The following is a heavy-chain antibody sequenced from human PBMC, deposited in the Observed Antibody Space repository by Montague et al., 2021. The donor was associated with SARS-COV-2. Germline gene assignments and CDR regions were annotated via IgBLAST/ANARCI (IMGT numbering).Heavy chain of an antibody. V-gene: IGHV3-9*01. CDR2: IGWNSGST. CDR3: AKEVGESPSFDY. J-gene: IGHJ4*02. Sequence: SLRLSCAASGFTFDDYAMHWVRQAPGKGLEWVSGIGWNSGSTGYADSVKGRFTISRDNAKNSPYLQMNSLRAEDTALYYCAKEVGESPSFDYWGQGTLVTVSS. CDR1: GFTFDDYA. D-gene: IGHD2-15*01.